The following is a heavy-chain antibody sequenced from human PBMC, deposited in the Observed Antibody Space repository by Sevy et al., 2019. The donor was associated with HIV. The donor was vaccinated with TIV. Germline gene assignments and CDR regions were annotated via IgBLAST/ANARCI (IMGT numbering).Heavy chain of an antibody. CDR1: GGSISSGSYY. D-gene: IGHD1-26*01. CDR2: IYTSGST. Sequence: SETLSLTCTVSGGSISSGSYYWSWIRQPAGKGLEWIGRIYTSGSTNYNPSLKSRVTISVDTSKNQFSLKLSSVTAADTAVYSCARGLRVGAWYYYMDVWGKGTTVTVSS. CDR3: ARGLRVGAWYYYMDV. V-gene: IGHV4-61*02. J-gene: IGHJ6*03.